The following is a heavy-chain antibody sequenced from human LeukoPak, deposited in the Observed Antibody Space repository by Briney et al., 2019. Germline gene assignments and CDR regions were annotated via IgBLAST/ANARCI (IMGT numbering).Heavy chain of an antibody. J-gene: IGHJ4*02. V-gene: IGHV3-23*01. D-gene: IGHD2-15*01. Sequence: PGGSLRLSCAASGFTFSSEDLSWVRQAPGKGLEWVSAISASTGSTYYADSVKGRFTISRDNSKNTLHLQMNSLRAEDTAVYYCARDPINKRGYCSGGSCYNGVDYWGQGTLVTVSS. CDR3: ARDPINKRGYCSGGSCYNGVDY. CDR2: ISASTGST. CDR1: GFTFSSED.